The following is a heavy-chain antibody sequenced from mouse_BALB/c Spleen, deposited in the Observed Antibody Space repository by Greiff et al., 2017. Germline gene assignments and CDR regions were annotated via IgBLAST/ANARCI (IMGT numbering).Heavy chain of an antibody. J-gene: IGHJ4*01. Sequence: VQGVESGPGLVQPSQSLSITCTVSGFSLTSYGVHWVRQSPGKGLEWLGVIWSGGSTDYNAAFISRLSISKDNSKSQVFFKMNSLQANDTAIYYCVLLPLYAMDYWGQGTSVTVSS. D-gene: IGHD2-10*01. CDR1: GFSLTSYG. CDR3: VLLPLYAMDY. CDR2: IWSGGST. V-gene: IGHV2-2*02.